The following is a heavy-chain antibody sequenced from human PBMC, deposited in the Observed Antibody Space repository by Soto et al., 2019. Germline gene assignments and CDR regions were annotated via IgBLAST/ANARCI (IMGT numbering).Heavy chain of an antibody. CDR3: ARHGRGGSGSYIYYYYMDV. D-gene: IGHD3-10*01. Sequence: GESLKISCKGSGYSFTSYWIGWVRQMPGKGLEWMGIIYPGDSDTRYSPSFQGQVTISADKSISTAYLQWSSLKASDTAMYYCARHGRGGSGSYIYYYYMDVWGKGTTVTVSS. CDR2: IYPGDSDT. J-gene: IGHJ6*03. V-gene: IGHV5-51*01. CDR1: GYSFTSYW.